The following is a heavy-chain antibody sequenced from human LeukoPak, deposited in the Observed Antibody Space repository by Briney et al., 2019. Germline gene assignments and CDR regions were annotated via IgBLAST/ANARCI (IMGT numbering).Heavy chain of an antibody. CDR1: GYTFTCYY. Sequence: GASVKVSCKASGYTFTCYYMHWVRQAPGQGLEWMGWINPNSGGTNYAQKFQGRVTMTRDTSISTAYMELSRLRSDDTAVYYCARGVIAATVQKYWYFDLWGRGTLVTVSS. V-gene: IGHV1-2*02. CDR3: ARGVIAATVQKYWYFDL. D-gene: IGHD6-13*01. CDR2: INPNSGGT. J-gene: IGHJ2*01.